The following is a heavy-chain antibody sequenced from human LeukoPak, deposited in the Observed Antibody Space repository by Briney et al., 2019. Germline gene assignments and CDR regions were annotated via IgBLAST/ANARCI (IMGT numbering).Heavy chain of an antibody. V-gene: IGHV3-23*01. Sequence: GGSLRLSCAASAFTFSSYAMSWVRQAPGKGLEWVSGISGSGDTTYYADSVKGRFTVSRDNSKNTLYLQMNSLRAEDTAVYYCAKTQYYGLLTGYPDQDNWFDPWGQGTLVTVSS. J-gene: IGHJ5*02. D-gene: IGHD3-9*01. CDR2: ISGSGDTT. CDR1: AFTFSSYA. CDR3: AKTQYYGLLTGYPDQDNWFDP.